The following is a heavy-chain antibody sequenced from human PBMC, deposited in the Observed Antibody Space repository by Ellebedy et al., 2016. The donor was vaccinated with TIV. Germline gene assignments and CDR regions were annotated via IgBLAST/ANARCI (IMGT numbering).Heavy chain of an antibody. CDR2: ISSGGT. CDR1: GGSFSGYY. V-gene: IGHV4-59*10. Sequence: SETLSLXXAVYGGSFSGYYWSWVRQPAGKGLEWIGRISSGGTSYNPSLRNRVTMSVDTSKNQFSLRLTSVMAADAAVYYCARGHNWFDLWGQGTLVIVSS. CDR3: ARGHNWFDL. J-gene: IGHJ5*02.